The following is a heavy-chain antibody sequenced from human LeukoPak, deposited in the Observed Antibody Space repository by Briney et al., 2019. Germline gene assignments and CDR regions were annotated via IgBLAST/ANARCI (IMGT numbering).Heavy chain of an antibody. D-gene: IGHD3-10*01. CDR1: GFIFSTYS. V-gene: IGHV3-21*01. Sequence: GGSLRLSCAASGFIFSTYSMNWVRQAPGKGLDWVSSISISTSNIYYADSVKGRFTISRDNAKNSLYLQINSLRAEDTALYYCARSHYGSGSYLTDYWGQGTLVTVSS. J-gene: IGHJ4*02. CDR3: ARSHYGSGSYLTDY. CDR2: ISISTSNI.